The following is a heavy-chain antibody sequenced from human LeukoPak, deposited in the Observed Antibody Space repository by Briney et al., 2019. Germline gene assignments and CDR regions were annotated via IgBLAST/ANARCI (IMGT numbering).Heavy chain of an antibody. CDR3: ARQGYYGSGSYTRFDY. J-gene: IGHJ4*02. Sequence: SGTLSLTCAVSGGSISSSNWWSWVRQPPGKGLEWIGEIYHSGSTIYNPSLKSRVTISIDTSRNQFSLRLSSVTAADTAVYYCARQGYYGSGSYTRFDYWGQGTLVTVSS. CDR2: IYHSGST. V-gene: IGHV4-4*02. D-gene: IGHD3-10*01. CDR1: GGSISSSNW.